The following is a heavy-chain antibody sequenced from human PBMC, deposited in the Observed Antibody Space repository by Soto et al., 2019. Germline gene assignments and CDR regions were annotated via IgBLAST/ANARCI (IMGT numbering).Heavy chain of an antibody. CDR3: ARQPYCSGGTCYSVYWFDP. Sequence: SETLSLTCTVSGGSISSSSYYWGWIRQPPGKGLEWIGSIYYSGSTYYNPSLKSRVTISVDTSKNQFSLKLTSVTAADTAVYYCARQPYCSGGTCYSVYWFDPWGQGTLVTVSS. CDR2: IYYSGST. J-gene: IGHJ5*02. V-gene: IGHV4-39*07. CDR1: GGSISSSSYY. D-gene: IGHD2-15*01.